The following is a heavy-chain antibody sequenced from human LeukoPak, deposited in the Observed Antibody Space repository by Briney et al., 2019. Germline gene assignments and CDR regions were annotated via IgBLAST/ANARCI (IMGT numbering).Heavy chain of an antibody. D-gene: IGHD1-26*01. CDR2: IYYSGTT. CDR3: ARSSGAYRSFDY. CDR1: GGYIRSYY. J-gene: IGHJ4*02. Sequence: PSETLSLTCTVSGGYIRSYYWSWIRQPPGKGLEWIGYIYYSGTTDYNPSLKSRVTISVDTSNNQFSLKVSSVTAADTAVYYCARSSGAYRSFDYWGQGTLVPVSS. V-gene: IGHV4-59*01.